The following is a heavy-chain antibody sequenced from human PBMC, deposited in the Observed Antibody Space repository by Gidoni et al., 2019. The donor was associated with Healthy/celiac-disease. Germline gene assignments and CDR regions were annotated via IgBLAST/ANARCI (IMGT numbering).Heavy chain of an antibody. CDR3: ARDDDCSGGSCYLVY. CDR1: GFTFSSYA. CDR2: ISGSGGST. D-gene: IGHD2-15*01. Sequence: EVQLLESGGGLVQPGGSLSLSCAASGFTFSSYAMSWVRQAPGKGLEWVSAISGSGGSTYYADSVKGRFTISRDNSKNTLYLQMNSLRAEDTAVYYCARDDDCSGGSCYLVYWGQGTLVTVSS. J-gene: IGHJ4*02. V-gene: IGHV3-23*01.